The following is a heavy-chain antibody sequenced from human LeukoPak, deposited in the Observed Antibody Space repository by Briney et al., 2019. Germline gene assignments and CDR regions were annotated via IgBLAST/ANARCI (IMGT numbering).Heavy chain of an antibody. Sequence: GRSLRLSCAASGFTFSSYAMHWVRQAPGKGLEWVAVISYDGSNKYYADSVKGRFTISRDNSKNTLYLQMNSLRAEDTAVYYCAREGGYCSSTSRCRGYFDYWGQGTLVTVSS. CDR1: GFTFSSYA. CDR2: ISYDGSNK. CDR3: AREGGYCSSTSRCRGYFDY. V-gene: IGHV3-30-3*01. J-gene: IGHJ4*02. D-gene: IGHD2-2*01.